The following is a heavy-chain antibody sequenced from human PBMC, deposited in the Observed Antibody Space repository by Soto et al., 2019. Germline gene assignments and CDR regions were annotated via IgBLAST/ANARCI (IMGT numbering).Heavy chain of an antibody. D-gene: IGHD6-19*01. CDR1: RFTFSSYG. Sequence: QVQLVESGGGVVQPGRSLRLSCAASRFTFSSYGMHWVRQAPGKGLEWVAVISYDGSNKYYADSVKGRFTISRDNSKNPLYLQMNSLRAEDTAVYYCAKDRDSSGWYRFHFDAFDIWGQGTMVTVSS. V-gene: IGHV3-30*18. CDR2: ISYDGSNK. J-gene: IGHJ3*02. CDR3: AKDRDSSGWYRFHFDAFDI.